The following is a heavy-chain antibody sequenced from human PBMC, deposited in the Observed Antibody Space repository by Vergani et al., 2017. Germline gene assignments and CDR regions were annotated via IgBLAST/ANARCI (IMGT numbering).Heavy chain of an antibody. CDR1: GYTFTSYY. CDR3: ARDRVAGAGRYWFDP. V-gene: IGHV1-46*01. D-gene: IGHD6-19*01. J-gene: IGHJ5*02. Sequence: QVQLVQSGAEVKKPGAPVKVSCKASGYTFTSYYMHWVRQAPGQGLEWMGIINPSGGSTSYAQKFQGRVTMTRDTSTSTVYMELSSLRSEDTAVYYCARDRVAGAGRYWFDPWGQGTLVTVSS. CDR2: INPSGGST.